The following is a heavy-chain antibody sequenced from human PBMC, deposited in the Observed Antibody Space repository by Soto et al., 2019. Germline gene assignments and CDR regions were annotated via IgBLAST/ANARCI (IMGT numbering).Heavy chain of an antibody. CDR1: GFTFSNYA. J-gene: IGHJ4*02. V-gene: IGHV3-23*01. CDR3: TEVGDIFTGYLD. D-gene: IGHD3-9*01. CDR2: ISGSGDTT. Sequence: EVQLLESGGGLVQPGGSLRLSCAASGFTFSNYAMSWVRQSPGKGLEWVSGISGSGDTTYYADSVKGRFTISRDNSKNTVYMQKNRLRAEDTAIYYCTEVGDIFTGYLDWGQGTLVIVSS.